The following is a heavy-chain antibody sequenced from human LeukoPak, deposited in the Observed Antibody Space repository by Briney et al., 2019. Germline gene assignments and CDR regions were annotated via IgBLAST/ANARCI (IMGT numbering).Heavy chain of an antibody. D-gene: IGHD3-9*01. CDR2: VDHTGST. Sequence: PSETLSLTCSVSDDSITMYYWTWIRQPPGKGLEWIGYVDHTGSTNFNPSLKSRVTISVDTSKNQFSLKLSSVTAADTAVYYCARGLGYDILTVDYWGQGTLVTVSS. J-gene: IGHJ4*02. V-gene: IGHV4-59*01. CDR3: ARGLGYDILTVDY. CDR1: DDSITMYY.